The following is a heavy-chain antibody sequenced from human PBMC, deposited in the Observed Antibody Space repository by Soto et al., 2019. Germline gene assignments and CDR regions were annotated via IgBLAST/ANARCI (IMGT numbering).Heavy chain of an antibody. V-gene: IGHV1-69*13. J-gene: IGHJ4*02. CDR1: GCTFSSYA. CDR2: IIPIFGTA. CDR3: ARSAGYCSGGSCYPFDY. Sequence: AVKVSCKASGCTFSSYAISWVRQAPGQGLEWMGGIIPIFGTANYAQKFQGRVTITADESTSTAYMELSSLRSEDTAVYYCARSAGYCSGGSCYPFDYWGQGTLVTAPQ. D-gene: IGHD2-15*01.